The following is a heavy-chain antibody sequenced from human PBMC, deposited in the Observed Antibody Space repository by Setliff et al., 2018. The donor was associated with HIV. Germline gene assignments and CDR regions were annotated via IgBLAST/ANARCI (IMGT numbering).Heavy chain of an antibody. J-gene: IGHJ5*02. CDR1: GFTFNSYW. CDR2: ISSDGSTT. CDR3: ARGSDTTGSPPELDP. D-gene: IGHD1-1*01. V-gene: IGHV3-74*01. Sequence: LRLSCAASGFTFNSYWMHWVRQAPGKGLVWVSRISSDGSTTNYADSVKGRFTISRDNAKNTLDLQMNSLRAEDTAVYYCARGSDTTGSPPELDPWGQGTLVTVSS.